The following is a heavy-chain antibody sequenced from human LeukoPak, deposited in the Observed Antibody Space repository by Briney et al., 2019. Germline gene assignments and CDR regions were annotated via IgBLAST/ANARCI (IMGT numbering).Heavy chain of an antibody. J-gene: IGHJ5*02. CDR3: TRGDKNRGDYQSGWFDP. CDR1: GYTFTSYD. D-gene: IGHD4-17*01. CDR2: MNPNNGNT. V-gene: IGHV1-8*01. Sequence: ASVKVSCKASGYTFTSYDINWVRQATGQGLEWMGWMNPNNGNTGYAQKFQGRVTMTRATSISTAYMELSSLRSEDTAVYYCTRGDKNRGDYQSGWFDPWGQGTLVTVSS.